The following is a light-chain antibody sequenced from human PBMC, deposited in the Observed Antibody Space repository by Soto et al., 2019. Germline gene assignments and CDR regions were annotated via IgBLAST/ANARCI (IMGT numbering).Light chain of an antibody. V-gene: IGKV1-39*01. J-gene: IGKJ5*01. CDR2: DAS. CDR1: QSISSY. CDR3: QQYGGLIT. Sequence: DIQMTQSPSSLSASVGDRVTITCRASQSISSYLNWYQQKPGKAPKLLIYDASSLESGVPSRFSGSGSGTDFTLTISRLEPEDFAVYYCQQYGGLITFGQGTRLEI.